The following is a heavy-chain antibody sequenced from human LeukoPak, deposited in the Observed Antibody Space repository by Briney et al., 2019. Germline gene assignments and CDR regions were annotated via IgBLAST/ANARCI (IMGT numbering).Heavy chain of an antibody. CDR2: ISSGSSYI. Sequence: PGGSLRLSCAVSGFTFSSYSMNWVRQAPGKGLEWVSSISSGSSYIYYADSVKGRFTISRDNAKNSLYLQMNSLKASDTAMYYCARRAMGRGGSCYGCSGFDYWGQGTLVTVSS. CDR1: GFTFSSYS. D-gene: IGHD2-15*01. V-gene: IGHV3-21*04. CDR3: ARRAMGRGGSCYGCSGFDY. J-gene: IGHJ4*02.